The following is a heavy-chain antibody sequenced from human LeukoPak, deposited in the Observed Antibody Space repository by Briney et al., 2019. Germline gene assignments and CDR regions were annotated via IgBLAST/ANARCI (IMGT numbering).Heavy chain of an antibody. V-gene: IGHV3-48*03. D-gene: IGHD2/OR15-2a*01. CDR2: ISSTSINI. J-gene: IGHJ4*02. CDR3: ARGDYFQFDS. CDR1: GFTFTSYE. Sequence: GGSLRLSCAASGFTFTSYEMNWVRQAPGKGLEWVSYISSTSININYADSVKGRFTTSRDNAKNSLSLQMNSLRAEDTAIYYCARGDYFQFDSWGQGTLVTVSS.